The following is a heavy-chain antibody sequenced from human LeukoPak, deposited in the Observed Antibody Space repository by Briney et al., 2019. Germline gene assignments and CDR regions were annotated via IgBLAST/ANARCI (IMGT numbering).Heavy chain of an antibody. J-gene: IGHJ4*02. V-gene: IGHV1-2*02. CDR2: INPNSGGT. D-gene: IGHD2-21*01. CDR3: ARLGAYCGGDCYADY. Sequence: ASVKVSCKASGCTFTGYYMHWVRQAPGQGLEWMGWINPNSGGTNYAQKFQGRVTMTRDTSISTAYMELSRLRSDDTAVYYCARLGAYCGGDCYADYWGQGTLVTVSS. CDR1: GCTFTGYY.